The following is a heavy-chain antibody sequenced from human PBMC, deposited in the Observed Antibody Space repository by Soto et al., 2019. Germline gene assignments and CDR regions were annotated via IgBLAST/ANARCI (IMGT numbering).Heavy chain of an antibody. Sequence: SETLSLTCTVSGGSVSSGSYYWTWIRQPPGKGLEWIGYISYTGTTNYNPSLKSRVTISVDTSKNQFSLKLSSVTAADTAVYYCARSVFPWGRGTPVTVSS. J-gene: IGHJ5*02. CDR2: ISYTGTT. V-gene: IGHV4-61*01. CDR1: GGSVSSGSYY. CDR3: ARSVFP.